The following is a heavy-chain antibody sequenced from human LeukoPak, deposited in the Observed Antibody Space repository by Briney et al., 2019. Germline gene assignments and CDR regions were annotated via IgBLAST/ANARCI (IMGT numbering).Heavy chain of an antibody. CDR1: GFSFSNFA. CDR2: ITGSGGST. D-gene: IGHD6-19*01. Sequence: SGGSLRLSCAASGFSFSNFAMSWVRQAPGKGLEWVSVITGSGGSTSYADSVKGRFTISRDSPKNSLYLQMNSLRAEDTALYYCAKSHSSGWFLFDSWGQGTLVTVSS. J-gene: IGHJ4*02. V-gene: IGHV3-23*01. CDR3: AKSHSSGWFLFDS.